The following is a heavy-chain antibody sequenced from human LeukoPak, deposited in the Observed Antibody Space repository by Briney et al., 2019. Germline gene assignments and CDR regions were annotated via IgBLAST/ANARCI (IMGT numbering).Heavy chain of an antibody. CDR1: GYTFTGYY. V-gene: IGHV1-2*02. CDR3: ARGYSYGRGYMDV. D-gene: IGHD5-18*01. CDR2: INPNSGGT. J-gene: IGHJ6*03. Sequence: GASVKVSCKASGYTFTGYYMHWVRQAPGQGLEWMGWINPNSGGTNYAQKFQGRVTITRNTSISTAYMELSSLRSEDTAVYYCARGYSYGRGYMDVWGKGPTVTVSS.